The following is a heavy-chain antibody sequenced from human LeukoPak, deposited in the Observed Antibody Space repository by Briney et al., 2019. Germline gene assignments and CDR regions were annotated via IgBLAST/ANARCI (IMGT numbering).Heavy chain of an antibody. Sequence: GESLKISCKGSGYSFSNDWIAWVRQMPGKGLEWMGIIYPGDFDTRYSPSFQGQVIISAEKSISTAYLQWNSLKASDTAMYYCARGGAVAATWLEYWGQGTLVTVSS. D-gene: IGHD6-19*01. CDR2: IYPGDFDT. J-gene: IGHJ4*02. V-gene: IGHV5-51*01. CDR3: ARGGAVAATWLEY. CDR1: GYSFSNDW.